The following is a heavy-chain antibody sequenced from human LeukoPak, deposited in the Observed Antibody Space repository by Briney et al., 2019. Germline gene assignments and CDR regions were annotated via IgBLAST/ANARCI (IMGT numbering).Heavy chain of an antibody. J-gene: IGHJ3*02. CDR1: GHTFTSYG. D-gene: IGHD3-10*01. V-gene: IGHV1-8*03. Sequence: ASVKVSCKASGHTFTSYGISWVRQATGQGLEWMGWMNPNSGNTGYAQKFQGRVTITRNTSISTAYMELSSLRSEDTAVYYCARVISRGVTGLHAFDIWGQGTMVTVSS. CDR2: MNPNSGNT. CDR3: ARVISRGVTGLHAFDI.